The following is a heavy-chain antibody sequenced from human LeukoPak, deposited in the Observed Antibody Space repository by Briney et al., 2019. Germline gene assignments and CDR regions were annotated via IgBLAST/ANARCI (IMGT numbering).Heavy chain of an antibody. Sequence: SETLSLTCAVSGYSISSGYYWGWIRQPPGKGLEWIGSIYHSGSTYYNPSLKSRVTISVDTSKNQFSLKLGSVTAADTAVYYCARDFWSGYYLGWFDPWGQGTLVTVSS. D-gene: IGHD3-3*01. CDR2: IYHSGST. J-gene: IGHJ5*02. V-gene: IGHV4-38-2*02. CDR1: GYSISSGYY. CDR3: ARDFWSGYYLGWFDP.